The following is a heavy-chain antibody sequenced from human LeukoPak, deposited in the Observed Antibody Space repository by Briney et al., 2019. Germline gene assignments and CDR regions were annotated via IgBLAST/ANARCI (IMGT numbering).Heavy chain of an antibody. Sequence: GGSLRLSCSPSGFNFRTHFMQCVRPPPGRGLVWVSRITHGGSRTDYADYVKGRFTISRDNAENTLYLQMSSLRAEDTAVYYCARAPLGYGDYLEYWGQGTLVTVSS. CDR3: ARAPLGYGDYLEY. CDR2: ITHGGSRT. D-gene: IGHD4-17*01. V-gene: IGHV3-74*01. CDR1: GFNFRTHF. J-gene: IGHJ4*02.